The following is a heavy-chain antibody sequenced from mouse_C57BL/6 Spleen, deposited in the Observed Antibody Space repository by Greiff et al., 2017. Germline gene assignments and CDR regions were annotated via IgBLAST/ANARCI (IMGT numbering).Heavy chain of an antibody. CDR1: GYTFTSYW. CDR3: ARGDGYYGYFDY. J-gene: IGHJ2*01. V-gene: IGHV1-64*01. Sequence: QVQLQQPGAELVKPGASVKLSCKASGYTFTSYWMHWVKQRPGQGLEWIGMIHPNSGSTNYNEKFKSKATLTVDKSSSTAYMQLSSLTSEDSAVYYGARGDGYYGYFDYWGQGTTLTVSS. CDR2: IHPNSGST. D-gene: IGHD2-3*01.